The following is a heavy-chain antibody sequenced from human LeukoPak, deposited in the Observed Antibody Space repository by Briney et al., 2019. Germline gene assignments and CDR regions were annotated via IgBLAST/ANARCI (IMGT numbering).Heavy chain of an antibody. CDR1: GGSISSGSYY. J-gene: IGHJ5*02. Sequence: PSETLSLTCTVSGGSISSGSYYWSWIRQPAGKGLEWIGRIYTSGSTNYNPSLKSRVTISVDTSKNQFSLKLSSVTAADTAVYYCARTPYYYGSGSYTLFDPWGQGTLVTVSS. V-gene: IGHV4-61*02. CDR3: ARTPYYYGSGSYTLFDP. D-gene: IGHD3-10*01. CDR2: IYTSGST.